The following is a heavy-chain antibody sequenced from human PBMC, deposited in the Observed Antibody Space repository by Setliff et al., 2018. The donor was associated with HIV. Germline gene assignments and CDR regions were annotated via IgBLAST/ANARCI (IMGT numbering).Heavy chain of an antibody. Sequence: PSETLSLTCTVSGGSISSSSYYWGWIRQPPGKGLEWIGSIYYSGSTYYNPSRKSRVTISVDKSKNQFSLKLSSVTAADTAVYYCARRGYDAFDIWGQGTMVTVSS. J-gene: IGHJ3*02. V-gene: IGHV4-39*07. CDR3: ARRGYDAFDI. CDR2: IYYSGST. CDR1: GGSISSSSYY. D-gene: IGHD2-15*01.